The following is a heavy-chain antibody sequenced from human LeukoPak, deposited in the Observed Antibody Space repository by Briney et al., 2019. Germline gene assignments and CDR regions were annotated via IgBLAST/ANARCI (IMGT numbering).Heavy chain of an antibody. CDR3: ARRFGGCSGGSCGYYMDV. CDR2: IYYSGST. Sequence: PLETLSLTCTVSGGSISSSSYYWGWIRQPPGKGLEWIGSIYYSGSTYYNPSLKSRVTISVDTSKNQFSLKLSSVTAADTAVYYCARRFGGCSGGSCGYYMDVWGKGTTVTVSS. V-gene: IGHV4-39*01. CDR1: GGSISSSSYY. J-gene: IGHJ6*03. D-gene: IGHD2-15*01.